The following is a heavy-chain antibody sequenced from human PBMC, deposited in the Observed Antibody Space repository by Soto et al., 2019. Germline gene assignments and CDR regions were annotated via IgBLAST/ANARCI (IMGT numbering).Heavy chain of an antibody. J-gene: IGHJ4*02. CDR1: GFTVSSHY. D-gene: IGHD3-10*01. V-gene: IGHV3-53*01. Sequence: GGSLRLSCAASGFTVSSHYMSWVRQAPGKGLEWVSVIYSGGSTYYADSVKGRFTISRDNAKNSLYLQMNSLRAEDTAVYYCARDRNTMVRGVIDYWGQGTLVPVSS. CDR2: IYSGGST. CDR3: ARDRNTMVRGVIDY.